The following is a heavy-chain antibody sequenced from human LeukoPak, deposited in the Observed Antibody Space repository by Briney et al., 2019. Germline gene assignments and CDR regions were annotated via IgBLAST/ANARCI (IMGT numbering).Heavy chain of an antibody. CDR1: GFSISSYW. J-gene: IGHJ4*02. CDR2: IKQDGSEK. Sequence: GGSLRLSCAGSGFSISSYWMAWVRQAPGRGLEWVAHIKQDGSEKNYVDLVKGRFTIPRDNAKNSVYLQMNSLRVEDTAVYYCAKLCRAGPDYWGQGTLVTVSS. D-gene: IGHD1-1*01. V-gene: IGHV3-7*05. CDR3: AKLCRAGPDY.